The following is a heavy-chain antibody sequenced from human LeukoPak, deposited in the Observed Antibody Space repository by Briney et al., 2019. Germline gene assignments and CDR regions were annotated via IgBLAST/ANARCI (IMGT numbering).Heavy chain of an antibody. CDR3: ARDQVFEKWLQSGDAFDI. V-gene: IGHV1-3*01. D-gene: IGHD5-24*01. Sequence: KFQGRVTITRDTSASTAYMELSSLRSEDTAVYYCARDQVFEKWLQSGDAFDIWGQGTMVTVSS. J-gene: IGHJ3*02.